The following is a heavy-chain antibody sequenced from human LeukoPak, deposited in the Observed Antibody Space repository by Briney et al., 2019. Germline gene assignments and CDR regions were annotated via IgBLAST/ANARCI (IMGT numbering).Heavy chain of an antibody. Sequence: AGGSLRLSCVVSGFTFSSYWMSWVRQAPGQGLEWVANMKQDGSEKYYVDSVKGRFTISRDNAKNSLYLQMNSLRAEDTAVYYCARAPYYSHVEFYFDYWGQGTLVTVSS. CDR2: MKQDGSEK. CDR1: GFTFSSYW. CDR3: ARAPYYSHVEFYFDY. D-gene: IGHD3-22*01. J-gene: IGHJ4*02. V-gene: IGHV3-7*03.